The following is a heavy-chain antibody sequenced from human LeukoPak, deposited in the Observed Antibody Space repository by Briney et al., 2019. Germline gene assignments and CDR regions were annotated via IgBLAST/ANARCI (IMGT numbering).Heavy chain of an antibody. D-gene: IGHD5-12*01. V-gene: IGHV4-39*01. J-gene: IGHJ4*02. CDR1: LGSIRSSSYY. Sequence: AETVSLTCSFCLGSIRSSSYYGGWIRQPPGRGLEWIGSIYYSGSTYYNPSLKSRVTIAVDTSKNQFSLRLSSVTVADTGVYYCARWLGWMRLGGTSLDYWGQGTLVSVSS. CDR3: ARWLGWMRLGGTSLDY. CDR2: IYYSGST.